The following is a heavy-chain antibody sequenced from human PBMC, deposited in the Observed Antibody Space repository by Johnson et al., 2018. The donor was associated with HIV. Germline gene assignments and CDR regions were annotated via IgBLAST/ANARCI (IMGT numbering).Heavy chain of an antibody. D-gene: IGHD6-13*01. CDR2: ISSNGGKT. Sequence: LVESGGGVERPGGSLRLSCAASGFTFSSYAMHWVRQAPGKGLEYVSAISSNGGKTYYANSVKGRFTISRYNSKNTLYLQMGSLRTEDMAVYHCARARYTSDWYLYDAFDLWGQGTMVTVSS. J-gene: IGHJ3*01. CDR3: ARARYTSDWYLYDAFDL. V-gene: IGHV3-64*01. CDR1: GFTFSSYA.